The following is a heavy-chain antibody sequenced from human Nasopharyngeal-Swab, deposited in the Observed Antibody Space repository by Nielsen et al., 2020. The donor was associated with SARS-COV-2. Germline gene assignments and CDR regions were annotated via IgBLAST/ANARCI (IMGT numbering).Heavy chain of an antibody. J-gene: IGHJ5*02. D-gene: IGHD3-9*01. CDR2: IYSGGSST. Sequence: WIRQPPGKGLEWVSVIYSGGSSTYYADSVKGRFTISRDNSKNTLYLQMSSLRAEDTAVYYCARDLSLRYFDWSPGGLWFDPWGQGTLVTVSS. CDR3: ARDLSLRYFDWSPGGLWFDP. V-gene: IGHV3-23*03.